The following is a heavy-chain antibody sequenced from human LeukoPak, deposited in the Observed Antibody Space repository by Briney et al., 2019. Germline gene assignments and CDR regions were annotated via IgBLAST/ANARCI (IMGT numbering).Heavy chain of an antibody. CDR3: ARSSALAVAGTGFDY. D-gene: IGHD6-19*01. V-gene: IGHV3-11*01. CDR1: GFTFSDYY. CDR2: ISSSGSTI. Sequence: GGSLRLSSAASGFTFSDYYMSWIRQAPGKGLEWVSYISSSGSTIYYADSVKGRFTISRDNAKNSLYLQMNSLRAEDTAVYYCARSSALAVAGTGFDYWGQGTLVTVSS. J-gene: IGHJ4*02.